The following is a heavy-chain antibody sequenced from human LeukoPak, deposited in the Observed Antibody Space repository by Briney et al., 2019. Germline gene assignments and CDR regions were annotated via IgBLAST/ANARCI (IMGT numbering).Heavy chain of an antibody. J-gene: IGHJ4*02. D-gene: IGHD3-3*01. Sequence: PSETLSLTCTVSGGSISSYYWSWIRQPPGKGLEWIGYIYYSGSTNYNPSLKSRVTISVDTSKNQFSLKLSSVTAADTAVYYCARGYYDFWSGYYTHWGQGTLVTVSS. CDR2: IYYSGST. CDR1: GGSISSYY. V-gene: IGHV4-59*01. CDR3: ARGYYDFWSGYYTH.